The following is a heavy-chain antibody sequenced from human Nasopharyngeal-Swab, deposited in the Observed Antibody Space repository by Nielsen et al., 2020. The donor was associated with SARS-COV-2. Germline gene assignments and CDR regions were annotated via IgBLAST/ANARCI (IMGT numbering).Heavy chain of an antibody. CDR2: ISWNSGNI. J-gene: IGHJ4*02. CDR1: GFTFDDYA. D-gene: IGHD6-13*01. V-gene: IGHV3-9*01. Sequence: GRSLRLSCAASGFTFDDYAMHWVRQVPGKGLEWVSRISWNSGNIIYADSVRGRFTISRDNTKKILLLEMNSLRPEDTAFYYCAKDACSTNGNFEFWGQGTLVTVSS. CDR3: AKDACSTNGNFEF.